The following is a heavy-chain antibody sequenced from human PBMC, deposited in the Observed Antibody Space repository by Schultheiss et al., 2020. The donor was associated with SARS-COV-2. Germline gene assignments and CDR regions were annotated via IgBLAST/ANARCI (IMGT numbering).Heavy chain of an antibody. V-gene: IGHV1-69*13. CDR3: APHSGFGELPTVY. CDR1: GGTFSSYA. J-gene: IGHJ4*02. D-gene: IGHD3-10*01. Sequence: SVKVSCKASGGTFSSYAISWVRQAPGQGLEWMGGIIPIFGTANYAQKFQGRVTITADESTSTAYMELSSLRSEDTAVYYCAPHSGFGELPTVYWGQGTLVTVSS. CDR2: IIPIFGTA.